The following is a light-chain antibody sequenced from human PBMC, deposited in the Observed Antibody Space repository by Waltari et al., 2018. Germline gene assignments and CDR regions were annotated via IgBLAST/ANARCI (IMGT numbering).Light chain of an antibody. CDR3: CSYAGSGRV. CDR2: EVT. J-gene: IGLJ3*02. V-gene: IGLV2-23*02. Sequence: ALPQPPPVPGSPGPAFTSPGPAPRLDFGVSTPASWYQQHPGKAPKLMIYEVTKRPSGVSNRFSGSKSGNTASLTISGLQAEDEADYYCCSYAGSGRVFGGGTKLTVL. CDR1: RLDFGVSTP.